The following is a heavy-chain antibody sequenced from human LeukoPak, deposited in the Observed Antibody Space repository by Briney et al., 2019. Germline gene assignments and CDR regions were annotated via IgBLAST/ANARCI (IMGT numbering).Heavy chain of an antibody. CDR1: GGSFSGYY. D-gene: IGHD4-11*01. J-gene: IGHJ6*02. V-gene: IGHV4-34*01. CDR3: ARGQHSKDYGMDV. CDR2: INHSGST. Sequence: SETLSLTCAVYGGSFSGYYWSWIRQPPGKGLEWIGEINHSGSTNYNPSLKSRVTISVDTSKNQFSLKLSSVTAADTAVYYCARGQHSKDYGMDVWGQGTTVTVSS.